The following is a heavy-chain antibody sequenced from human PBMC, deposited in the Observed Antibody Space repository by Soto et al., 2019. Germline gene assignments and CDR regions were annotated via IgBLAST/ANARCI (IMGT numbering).Heavy chain of an antibody. CDR3: ARLQLNSGYDSCMDV. Sequence: SETLSLTCTVSGGSSSSYYWSWIRQPPGKGLEWIGYIYYSGSTNDNPSLKSRVTISVDTSKNQFSLKLSSVTAADTAVYYCARLQLNSGYDSCMDVWGKGTTVTVSS. D-gene: IGHD5-12*01. CDR2: IYYSGST. CDR1: GGSSSSYY. J-gene: IGHJ6*03. V-gene: IGHV4-59*08.